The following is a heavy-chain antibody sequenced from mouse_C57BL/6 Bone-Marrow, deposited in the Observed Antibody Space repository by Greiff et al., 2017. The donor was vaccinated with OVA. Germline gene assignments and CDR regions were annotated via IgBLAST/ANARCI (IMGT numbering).Heavy chain of an antibody. V-gene: IGHV1-55*01. CDR3: ARRGLYYDCDTPFAY. D-gene: IGHD2-4*01. J-gene: IGHJ3*01. CDR1: GYTFTSYW. CDR2: IYPGSGST. Sequence: QVQLQQPGAELVKPGASVKMSCKASGYTFTSYWITWVKQRPGQGLEWIGDIYPGSGSTNYNEKFKSKATLTVDTSSSTAYMQLSSLTSEYSAVYYCARRGLYYDCDTPFAYWGQGTLVTVSA.